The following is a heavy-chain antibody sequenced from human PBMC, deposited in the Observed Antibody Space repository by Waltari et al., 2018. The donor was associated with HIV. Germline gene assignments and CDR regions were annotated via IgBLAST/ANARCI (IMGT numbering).Heavy chain of an antibody. V-gene: IGHV4-59*02. CDR3: AGGREHAYPRDFQY. J-gene: IGHJ1*01. CDR2: IYENRMP. D-gene: IGHD3-16*01. Sequence: QVQLQESGPRLVKPSETLSLTCIVSGGSVTQFYWSWIRQSADKGLEWIGYIYENRMPSYNPCRKSRVTISLDTSKNQCSLKGSSVTTADAAMYYCAGGREHAYPRDFQYWGQGAPVSVSS. CDR1: GGSVTQFY.